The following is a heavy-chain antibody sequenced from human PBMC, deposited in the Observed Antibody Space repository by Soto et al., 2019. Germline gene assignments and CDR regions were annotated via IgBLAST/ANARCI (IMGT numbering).Heavy chain of an antibody. D-gene: IGHD2-2*01. CDR3: ARALSRDGGSPCFFDH. J-gene: IGHJ4*02. CDR1: GGSCSGYY. V-gene: IGHV4-34*01. Sequence: PSETLSLTCAVYGGSCSGYYWSWIRQPPGKGLEWIGEINHSGGTNYNPSLKSRVTISVDTSKNQFSLKLSSVTAADTAVYYCARALSRDGGSPCFFDHWDQGLLVTVS. CDR2: INHSGGT.